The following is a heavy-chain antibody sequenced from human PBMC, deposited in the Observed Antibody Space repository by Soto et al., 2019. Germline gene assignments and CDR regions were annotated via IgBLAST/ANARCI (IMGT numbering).Heavy chain of an antibody. CDR1: GFTFNRNG. CDR3: VKDRVESGLGEVDY. D-gene: IGHD3-16*01. V-gene: IGHV3-30*18. CDR2: ISYDGSQE. J-gene: IGHJ4*02. Sequence: ESGGGVVQPGRSLRLSCAASGFTFNRNGMHWVRQAPGKGLEWVAVISYDGSQEYYVDSVKGRFTVSRDNSKNTPYLQMNSLRAEDTAVYYCVKDRVESGLGEVDYWGQGTLVTVSS.